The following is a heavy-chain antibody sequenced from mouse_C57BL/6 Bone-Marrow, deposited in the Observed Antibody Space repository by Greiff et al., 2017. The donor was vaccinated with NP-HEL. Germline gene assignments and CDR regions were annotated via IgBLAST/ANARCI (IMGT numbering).Heavy chain of an antibody. CDR1: GYTFTSYW. Sequence: QVQLQQPGAELVMPGASVKLSCKASGYTFTSYWMHWVKQRPGQGLEWIGEIDPSDSYTNYNQKFKGKSTLTVDKYSSTAYMQLSSLTSEDSAVYYCARDDYDDGLGFAYWGQGTLVTVSA. J-gene: IGHJ3*01. V-gene: IGHV1-69*01. CDR3: ARDDYDDGLGFAY. CDR2: IDPSDSYT. D-gene: IGHD2-4*01.